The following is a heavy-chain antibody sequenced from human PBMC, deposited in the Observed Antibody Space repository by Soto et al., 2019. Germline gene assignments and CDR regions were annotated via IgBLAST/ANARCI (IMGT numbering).Heavy chain of an antibody. CDR3: ARVLGIATPLYCFDY. CDR1: GFTFSSYS. Sequence: QLVESGGGLVKPGGSLRLSCAASGFTFSSYSMNWVRLAPGKGLEWVSSIDSSSTYIYYADSLKGRFTISRDNAKNSLYLQMNSLRAEDTAVYYCARVLGIATPLYCFDYWGQGTRVTVSS. J-gene: IGHJ4*02. D-gene: IGHD6-13*01. CDR2: IDSSSTYI. V-gene: IGHV3-21*02.